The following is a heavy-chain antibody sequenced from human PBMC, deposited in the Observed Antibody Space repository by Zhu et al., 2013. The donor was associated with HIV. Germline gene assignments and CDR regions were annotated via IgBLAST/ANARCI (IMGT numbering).Heavy chain of an antibody. CDR1: GGSISSGGYS. V-gene: IGHV4-30-2*01. Sequence: QVQLQESGSGLVKPSQTLSLTCAVSGGSISSGGYSWSWIRQPPGKGLEWIGYIYHSGSTYYNPSLKSRVTISVDRSKNQFSLKLSSVTAADTAVYYCAQGGRSWFDPWGQGTLVTVSS. J-gene: IGHJ5*02. D-gene: IGHD6-25*01. CDR2: IYHSGST. CDR3: AQGGRSWFDP.